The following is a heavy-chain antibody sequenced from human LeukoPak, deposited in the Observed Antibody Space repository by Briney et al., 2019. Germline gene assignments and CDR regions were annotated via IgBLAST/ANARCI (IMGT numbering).Heavy chain of an antibody. Sequence: PGGSLRLSCAASGFTFSTYWMSWVRQAPGKGLEWVAKIKQDGSDKFYVDSVKGRFTISRDNAKNSMYLQMSSLRAEDTAIYYCARVLPVASRDYWGQGTLVTVSS. D-gene: IGHD2-2*01. V-gene: IGHV3-7*01. J-gene: IGHJ4*02. CDR3: ARVLPVASRDY. CDR1: GFTFSTYW. CDR2: IKQDGSDK.